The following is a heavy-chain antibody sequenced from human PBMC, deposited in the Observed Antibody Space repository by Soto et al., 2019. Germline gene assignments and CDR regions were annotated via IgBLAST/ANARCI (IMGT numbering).Heavy chain of an antibody. CDR3: ARRSGAYYDILTGPPEYYNWFDP. J-gene: IGHJ5*02. D-gene: IGHD3-9*01. CDR1: GGSISSSSYY. CDR2: IYYSGST. V-gene: IGHV4-39*01. Sequence: PSETLSLTCTVSGGSISSSSYYWGWIRQPPGKGLEWIGSIYYSGSTYYNPSLKSRVTISVDTSKNQFSLKLSSVTAADTAVYYCARRSGAYYDILTGPPEYYNWFDPWGQGTLVTVSS.